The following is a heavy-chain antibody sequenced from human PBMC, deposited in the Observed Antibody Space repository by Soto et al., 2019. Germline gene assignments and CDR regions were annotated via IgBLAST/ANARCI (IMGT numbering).Heavy chain of an antibody. CDR1: GFTVSSNY. Sequence: PGGSLRLSCAASGFTVSSNYMSWVRQAPGKGLEWVSVIYSGGSTYYADSVKGRFTISRDNSKNTLYLQMNSLRAEDTAVYYCARASSLYSNYYYYGMDVWGQGTTVTVSS. D-gene: IGHD4-4*01. V-gene: IGHV3-53*01. CDR3: ARASSLYSNYYYYGMDV. CDR2: IYSGGST. J-gene: IGHJ6*02.